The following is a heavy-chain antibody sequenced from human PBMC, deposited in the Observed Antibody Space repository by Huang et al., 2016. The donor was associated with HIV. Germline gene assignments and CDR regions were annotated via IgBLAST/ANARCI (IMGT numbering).Heavy chain of an antibody. J-gene: IGHJ4*02. CDR2: VSAYSGYT. Sequence: QIQLVQSGPEVKKPGASVQVSCKASGYTFSIYGISWVGQAPGQGPEWMGWVSAYSGYTNYSQKFQGRVTMTADTSASTAYMDLRSLTSDDTAVYYCARVPSDHFSDYWGQGTLVTVSS. CDR1: GYTFSIYG. CDR3: ARVPSDHFSDY. V-gene: IGHV1-18*01.